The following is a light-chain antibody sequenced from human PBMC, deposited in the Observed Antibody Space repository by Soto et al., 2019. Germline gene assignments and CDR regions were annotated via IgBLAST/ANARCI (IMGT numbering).Light chain of an antibody. CDR3: SSYTSSSTLYV. V-gene: IGLV2-14*01. CDR2: DVS. J-gene: IGLJ1*01. CDR1: SSDVGGYNY. Sequence: QSALTQPGSVSGSPGQTITISSTGTSSDVGGYNYVSWYQQHPGKAPKLMIYDVSNRPSGVSNRFSGSKSGNTASLTISGLQAEDEADYYCSSYTSSSTLYVFGTGTKLTVL.